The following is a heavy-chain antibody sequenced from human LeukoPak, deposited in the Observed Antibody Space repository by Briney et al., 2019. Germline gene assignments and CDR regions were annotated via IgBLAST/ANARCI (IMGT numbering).Heavy chain of an antibody. CDR2: IIPIFGTA. J-gene: IGHJ6*02. D-gene: IGHD4-11*01. CDR1: GGTFSSYA. V-gene: IGHV1-69*13. Sequence: SVKVSCKASGGTFSSYAISWVRQAPGQGLEWMGGIIPIFGTANYAQKFQGRVTITADESTSTAYMELSSLRSEDTAVYYCVRFQPYIYSNLPECYGMDVWGQGTTVTVSS. CDR3: VRFQPYIYSNLPECYGMDV.